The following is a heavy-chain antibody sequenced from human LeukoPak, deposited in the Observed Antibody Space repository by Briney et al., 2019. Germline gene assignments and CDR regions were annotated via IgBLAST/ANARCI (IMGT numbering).Heavy chain of an antibody. V-gene: IGHV3-23*01. CDR2: VCGSSDNT. CDR3: AKGCVRSCYSASDH. Sequence: GGSLRLSCAASGFTFSTYAMNLVRQAPGKGLEWVSSVCGSSDNTYYADSVKGRFTISRDNSKNTLYLQMSSLRAEDTAVYYCAKGCVRSCYSASDHWGQGALVTVSS. D-gene: IGHD2-15*01. J-gene: IGHJ5*02. CDR1: GFTFSTYA.